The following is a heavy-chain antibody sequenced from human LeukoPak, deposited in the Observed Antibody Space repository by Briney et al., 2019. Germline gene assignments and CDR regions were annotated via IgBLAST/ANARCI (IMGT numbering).Heavy chain of an antibody. Sequence: GRSLRLSCAASGFTFSSYGMHWVRQAPGKGLEWVAVISYDGGNKYYADSVKGRFTLSRDNSKNTLYLQMNSLRAEDTAVYYCAKDQGGIVVVPAAMAYWGQGTLVTVSS. CDR3: AKDQGGIVVVPAAMAY. J-gene: IGHJ4*02. CDR1: GFTFSSYG. CDR2: ISYDGGNK. D-gene: IGHD2-2*01. V-gene: IGHV3-30*18.